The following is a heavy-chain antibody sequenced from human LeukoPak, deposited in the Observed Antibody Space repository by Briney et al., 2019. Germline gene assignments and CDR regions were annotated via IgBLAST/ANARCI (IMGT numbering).Heavy chain of an antibody. D-gene: IGHD2-2*01. J-gene: IGHJ6*03. CDR2: INPNSGGT. Sequence: ASVKVSCKASGYTFTGYYMHWVRQAPGQGLEWMGWINPNSGGTNYAQKFQGRVTMTRNTSISTAYMELRSLRSEDTAVYYCARFADCSSTSCYPYYYYMDVWGKGTTVTISS. CDR3: ARFADCSSTSCYPYYYYMDV. V-gene: IGHV1-2*02. CDR1: GYTFTGYY.